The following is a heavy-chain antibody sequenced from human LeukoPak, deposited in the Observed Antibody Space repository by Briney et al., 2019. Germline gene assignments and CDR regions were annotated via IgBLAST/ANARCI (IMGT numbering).Heavy chain of an antibody. CDR3: ARSNSYGLGTHYLHH. Sequence: SETLSLTCTVSGGSISSSSYYWSWVRQPPGKGLEWIGEINRDGSSYNNPSLKSRVTISIDTSKNQFSLRLSSVTAADTGVYYCARSNSYGLGTHYLHHWGQGTLVTVSS. V-gene: IGHV4-39*01. D-gene: IGHD3-10*01. CDR2: INRDGSS. J-gene: IGHJ4*02. CDR1: GGSISSSSYY.